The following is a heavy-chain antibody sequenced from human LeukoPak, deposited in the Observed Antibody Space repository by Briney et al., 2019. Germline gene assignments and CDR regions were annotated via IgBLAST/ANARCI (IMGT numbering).Heavy chain of an antibody. CDR3: AKAGCSGGSCYVYLDH. V-gene: IGHV3-30*18. J-gene: IGHJ4*02. CDR1: GFTFSSYG. CDR2: ISNDGSNK. Sequence: GGSLRLSCAASGFTFSSYGMHWVRQAPGKGLEWVAVISNDGSNKYYADSVKGRITISRDNSKNTLYLQMNSLRAEDTAVYYCAKAGCSGGSCYVYLDHWGQGTLVTVSS. D-gene: IGHD2-15*01.